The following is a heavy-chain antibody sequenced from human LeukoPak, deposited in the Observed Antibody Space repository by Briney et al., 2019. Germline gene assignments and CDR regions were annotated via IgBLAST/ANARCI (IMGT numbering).Heavy chain of an antibody. V-gene: IGHV3-23*01. D-gene: IGHD5-24*01. CDR3: AMYGYNYGGAFD. CDR1: GFSFSNYA. Sequence: GGSLRLSCATSGFSFSNYAMSWVRQAPGKGLEWVSAISGEGVTIYYADSVKGRFTISRDNAKNSLYLQMNSLRAEDTAVYYCAMYGYNYGGAFDWGQGTLVTVSS. J-gene: IGHJ4*02. CDR2: ISGEGVTI.